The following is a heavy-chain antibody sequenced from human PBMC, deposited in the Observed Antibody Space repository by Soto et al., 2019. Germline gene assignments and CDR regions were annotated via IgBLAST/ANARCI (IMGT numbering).Heavy chain of an antibody. D-gene: IGHD5-12*01. Sequence: PSETLSLTCTVSGGSISSYYWSWIRQPPGKGQEWIGYIYYSGSTNYNPSLKSRVTISVDTSKNQFFLKLSSVTAADMALYFCLISCGYSGYDYYYYYGMDVWGQGTTVTVSS. V-gene: IGHV4-59*01. CDR2: IYYSGST. J-gene: IGHJ6*02. CDR3: LISCGYSGYDYYYYYGMDV. CDR1: GGSISSYY.